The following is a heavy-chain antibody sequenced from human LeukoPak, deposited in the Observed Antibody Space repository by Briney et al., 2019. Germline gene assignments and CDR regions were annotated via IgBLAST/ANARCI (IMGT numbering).Heavy chain of an antibody. CDR1: GGTFSSYA. D-gene: IGHD1-26*01. J-gene: IGHJ4*02. CDR2: IIPIFGTA. V-gene: IGHV1-69*13. Sequence: SVKVSCKASGGTFSSYAISWVRQAPGQGLEWMGGIIPIFGTANYAQKFQGRVTITADESTSTAYMELSSLRSEDTAVYYCARDRVGATLYFDYWGQGTLVTVSS. CDR3: ARDRVGATLYFDY.